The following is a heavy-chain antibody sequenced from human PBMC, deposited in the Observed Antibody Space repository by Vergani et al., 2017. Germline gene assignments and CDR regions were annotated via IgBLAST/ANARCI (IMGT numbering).Heavy chain of an antibody. Sequence: EVQLVESGGGLVQPGRSLRLSCAASGFTFDDYAMHWVRQAPGKGLEWVSGISWNSGSIGYADSVKGRFTISRDNAKNSLYLQMNSLRAEDTAVYYCARAPYYYDSSGYLYRPFDYWGQGTLVTVSS. CDR2: ISWNSGSI. D-gene: IGHD3-22*01. J-gene: IGHJ4*02. CDR1: GFTFDDYA. V-gene: IGHV3-9*01. CDR3: ARAPYYYDSSGYLYRPFDY.